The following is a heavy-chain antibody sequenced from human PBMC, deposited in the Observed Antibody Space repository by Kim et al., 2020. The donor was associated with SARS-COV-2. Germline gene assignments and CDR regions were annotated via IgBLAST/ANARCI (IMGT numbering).Heavy chain of an antibody. CDR2: IYYSGST. Sequence: SETLSLTCTVSGGSISSSSYYWGWIRQPPGKGLEWIGSIYYSGSTYYNPSLKSRVTISVDTSKNQFSLKLSSVTAADTAVYYCARDLVSSSYYYYYGMDVWGQGTTVTVSS. CDR1: GGSISSSSYY. J-gene: IGHJ6*02. D-gene: IGHD6-6*01. CDR3: ARDLVSSSYYYYYGMDV. V-gene: IGHV4-39*07.